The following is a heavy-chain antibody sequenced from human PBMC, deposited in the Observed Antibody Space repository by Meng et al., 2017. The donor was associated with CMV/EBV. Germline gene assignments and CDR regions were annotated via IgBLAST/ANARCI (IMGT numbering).Heavy chain of an antibody. J-gene: IGHJ4*02. V-gene: IGHV4-38-2*02. D-gene: IGHD1-26*01. CDR3: ARVGGSLPDY. CDR1: GYSISSGYY. Sequence: SETLSLTCTVSGYSISSGYYWGWIRQPPGKGLEWIGSIYHSGSTYYNPSLKSRVTISVDTSKNQFSLKLSSVTAADTAVYYCARVGGSLPDYWGQGTLVTSPQ. CDR2: IYHSGST.